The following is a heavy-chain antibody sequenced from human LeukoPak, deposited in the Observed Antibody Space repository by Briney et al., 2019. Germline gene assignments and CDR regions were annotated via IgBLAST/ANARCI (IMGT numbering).Heavy chain of an antibody. V-gene: IGHV1-8*01. CDR3: ARATMVRGVIIALRKVGYYYMDV. Sequence: ASVKVSCKASGYTFTSYDINWVRQATGQGLEWMGWMNPNSGNTGYAQKFQGRVTMTRNTSISTAYMELSSLRSEDTAVYYCARATMVRGVIIALRKVGYYYMDVWGKGTTVTISS. J-gene: IGHJ6*03. CDR1: GYTFTSYD. CDR2: MNPNSGNT. D-gene: IGHD3-10*01.